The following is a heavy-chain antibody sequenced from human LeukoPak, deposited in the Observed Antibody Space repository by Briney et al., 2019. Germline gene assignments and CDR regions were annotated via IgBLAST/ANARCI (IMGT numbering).Heavy chain of an antibody. D-gene: IGHD3-22*01. CDR2: IHTSGSP. J-gene: IGHJ4*02. Sequence: SETLSLTCTVSGGSISSGSYYWSWIRQPAGKGLEWIGCIHTSGSPNYNPSLKSRVTMSVDTSKNQFSLKLSSVTAADTAVYYCARDTYYYDSSGYRRFDYWGQGTLVTVSS. V-gene: IGHV4-61*02. CDR1: GGSISSGSYY. CDR3: ARDTYYYDSSGYRRFDY.